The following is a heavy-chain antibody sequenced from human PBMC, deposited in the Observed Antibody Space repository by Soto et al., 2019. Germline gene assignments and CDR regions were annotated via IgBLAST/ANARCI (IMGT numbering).Heavy chain of an antibody. CDR1: GGSISSGDYY. J-gene: IGHJ6*02. V-gene: IGHV4-30-4*01. Sequence: PSETLSLTCTVSGGSISSGDYYWSWIRQPPGKGLEWIGYIYYSGSTYYNPSLKSRVTISVDTSKNQFSLKLSSVTAADTAVYYCAREGRGTIFGVYYYGMDVWRQGTTVTVSS. CDR3: AREGRGTIFGVYYYGMDV. CDR2: IYYSGST. D-gene: IGHD3-3*01.